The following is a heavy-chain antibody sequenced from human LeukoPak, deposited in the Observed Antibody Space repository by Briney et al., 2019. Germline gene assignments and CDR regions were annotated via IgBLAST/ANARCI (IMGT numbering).Heavy chain of an antibody. CDR1: GVTFDAYE. V-gene: IGHV3-48*03. CDR3: ARGVYGRFDS. D-gene: IGHD2/OR15-2a*01. CDR2: ISGSGRTI. Sequence: GGSLRLSCAASGVTFDAYEINWVREAPGKGLEWVSYISGSGRTIYYADSVKGRFTISWNNAKNSVYLQMNRLRAEDTAVYYCARGVYGRFDSWGQGTLVTVSS. J-gene: IGHJ5*01.